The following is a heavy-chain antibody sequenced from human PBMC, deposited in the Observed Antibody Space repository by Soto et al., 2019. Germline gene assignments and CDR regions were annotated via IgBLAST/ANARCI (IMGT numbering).Heavy chain of an antibody. Sequence: QVQLQESGPGLLKPSETLSLTCSVSGASVSDKTFYWSWLRQSPGKGLEWIGYIYYSGTTNYNPSLKGRFTISVDTSKNQFSLRLNSVTVADTALYYCARTTAVPNTLRSRYYFDYWGQGMLVTVSS. CDR3: ARTTAVPNTLRSRYYFDY. V-gene: IGHV4-61*01. CDR2: IYYSGTT. D-gene: IGHD4-17*01. CDR1: GASVSDKTFY. J-gene: IGHJ4*02.